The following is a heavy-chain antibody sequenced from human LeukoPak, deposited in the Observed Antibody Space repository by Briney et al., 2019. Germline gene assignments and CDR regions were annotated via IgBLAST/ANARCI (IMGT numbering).Heavy chain of an antibody. Sequence: PGGSLRLSCAASGFTFSSYAMHWVRQAPGKGLEWVAVTSYDGSNKYYADSVKGRFTISRDSSKNTLYLQMNSLRAEDTAVYYCARDYAGSNYKMSLKIDYWGQGTLVTVSS. CDR1: GFTFSSYA. CDR3: ARDYAGSNYKMSLKIDY. D-gene: IGHD4-11*01. J-gene: IGHJ4*02. CDR2: TSYDGSNK. V-gene: IGHV3-30-3*01.